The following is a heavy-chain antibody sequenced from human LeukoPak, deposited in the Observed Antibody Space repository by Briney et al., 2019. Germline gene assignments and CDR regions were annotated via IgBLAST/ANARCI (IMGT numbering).Heavy chain of an antibody. J-gene: IGHJ4*02. Sequence: GGSLRLSCEASGFTFSDYWMHWVRQAPGKGLEWVSRINTDGTFTRYPDSVQGRFTISRDTAKNTLLLQMNSLRAEDTAVYYCAKDFKRHCSSSSCAYDSWGQGTLVTVSS. CDR3: AKDFKRHCSSSSCAYDS. D-gene: IGHD2-2*01. CDR1: GFTFSDYW. V-gene: IGHV3-74*01. CDR2: INTDGTFT.